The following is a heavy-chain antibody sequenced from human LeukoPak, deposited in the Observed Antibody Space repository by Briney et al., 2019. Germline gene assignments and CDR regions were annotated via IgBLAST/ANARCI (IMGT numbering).Heavy chain of an antibody. Sequence: GASVKVSCKASGYTFTNYGISWVRQAPGQGLEWMGWISANNGNTNYAQKLQGRVTMTTDTSTSTAYMELRSLRSDDTAVYYCARVPQDIVVVPAAIRGAFDIWGQGTMVTVSS. V-gene: IGHV1-18*01. CDR1: GYTFTNYG. J-gene: IGHJ3*02. D-gene: IGHD2-2*01. CDR3: ARVPQDIVVVPAAIRGAFDI. CDR2: ISANNGNT.